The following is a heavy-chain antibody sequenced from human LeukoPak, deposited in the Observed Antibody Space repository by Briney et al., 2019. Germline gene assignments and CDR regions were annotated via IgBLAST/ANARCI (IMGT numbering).Heavy chain of an antibody. CDR1: GGSFSGYY. J-gene: IGHJ6*02. D-gene: IGHD1-26*01. Sequence: PSETLSLTCAVYGGSFSGYYWSWIRQPPGKGLEWIGEINHSGSTNYNPSLKSRVTISVDTSKNQFSLKLSSVTAADTAVYYCARFIVGATNYYGMDVWGQGTTVTVSS. CDR2: INHSGST. V-gene: IGHV4-34*01. CDR3: ARFIVGATNYYGMDV.